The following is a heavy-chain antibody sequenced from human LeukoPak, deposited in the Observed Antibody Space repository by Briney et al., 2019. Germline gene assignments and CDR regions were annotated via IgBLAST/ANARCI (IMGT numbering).Heavy chain of an antibody. V-gene: IGHV4-39*07. CDR3: ARVIFKAARDYYYMDV. CDR2: IFYSGST. J-gene: IGHJ6*03. Sequence: SETLSLTCTVSGDSISGSSCNWGWIRQPPGKGLEWIGSIFYSGSTYYNPSLKSRVTISVDTSKNQFSLKLSSVTAADTAVYYWARVIFKAARDYYYMDVWGKGTTVTVSS. D-gene: IGHD6-6*01. CDR1: GDSISGSSCN.